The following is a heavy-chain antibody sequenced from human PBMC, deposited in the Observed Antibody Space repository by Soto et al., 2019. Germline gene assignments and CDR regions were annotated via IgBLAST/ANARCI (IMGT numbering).Heavy chain of an antibody. CDR3: TRGPPRVQWFDP. J-gene: IGHJ5*02. V-gene: IGHV4-61*01. CDR2: IYFTGST. Sequence: SETLSLTCAVYGGSFSGTYYWSWIRQPPGKGLEWIGHIYFTGSTNYNPSLKSRVTMSLDTSRNQFSLKLSSVTAADTAVYYCTRGPPRVQWFDPWGLGTLVTVSS. CDR1: GGSFSGTYY.